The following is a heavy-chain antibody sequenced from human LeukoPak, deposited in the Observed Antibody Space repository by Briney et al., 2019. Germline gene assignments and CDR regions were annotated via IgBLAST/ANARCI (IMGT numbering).Heavy chain of an antibody. CDR1: GFTFNRSW. J-gene: IGHJ4*02. Sequence: GGSLRLSRAASGFTFNRSWMNWVRQAPGKGLEWVANMDPSGSQKRYVDPVRGRFTISRDNPETSLYLEMDSLRTEDTAIYYCAIWTSGNYWGQGTLVTVSS. D-gene: IGHD1-1*01. CDR2: MDPSGSQK. CDR3: AIWTSGNY. V-gene: IGHV3-7*01.